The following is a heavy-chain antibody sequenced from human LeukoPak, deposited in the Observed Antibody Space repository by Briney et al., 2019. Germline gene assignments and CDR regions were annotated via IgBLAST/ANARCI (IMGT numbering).Heavy chain of an antibody. Sequence: SETLSLTCTVSGGSIRSSYYYWGWIRQPPGKGLEWIGSIYNSGSTYYNPSLKSRVTISVDTSKNQFSLKLNSVTAADTAVYYCARLIVGATTEFDYWGQGTLVTVSS. D-gene: IGHD1-26*01. CDR3: ARLIVGATTEFDY. J-gene: IGHJ4*02. CDR1: GGSIRSSYYY. CDR2: IYNSGST. V-gene: IGHV4-39*01.